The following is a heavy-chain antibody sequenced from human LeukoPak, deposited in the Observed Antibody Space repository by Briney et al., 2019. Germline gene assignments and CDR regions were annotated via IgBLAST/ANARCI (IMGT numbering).Heavy chain of an antibody. Sequence: SETLSLTCTVSGDSISRSTYYWAWIRQPPGKGLEWIGSVYYGQSPYFNPSLESRATISVDTSKNHFSLKVSSVTAADTAVYYCARSSGTGTFSYWGQGTLVTVSS. CDR3: ARSSGTGTFSY. V-gene: IGHV4-39*02. D-gene: IGHD6-25*01. CDR2: VYYGQSP. J-gene: IGHJ4*02. CDR1: GDSISRSTYY.